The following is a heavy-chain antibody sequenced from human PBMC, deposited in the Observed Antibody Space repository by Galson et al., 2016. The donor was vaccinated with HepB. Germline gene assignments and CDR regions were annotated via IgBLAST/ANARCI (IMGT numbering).Heavy chain of an antibody. CDR2: INSDGSST. V-gene: IGHV3-74*01. J-gene: IGHJ5*02. Sequence: SLRLSCAASGFTFSSYWMNWVRQAPGKGLVWVSRINSDGSSTSYADSVKGRFTISRGNAKNTLYLQMNTLRGEDTAVYYWARDSAAAGATDRFDPWGQGTLVTVSS. D-gene: IGHD6-13*01. CDR3: ARDSAAAGATDRFDP. CDR1: GFTFSSYW.